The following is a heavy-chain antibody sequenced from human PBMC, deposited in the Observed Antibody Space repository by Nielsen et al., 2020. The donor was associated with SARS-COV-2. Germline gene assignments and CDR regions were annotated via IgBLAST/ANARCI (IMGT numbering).Heavy chain of an antibody. D-gene: IGHD4-17*01. CDR2: ISWNSGSI. V-gene: IGHV3-9*01. Sequence: GGSLRLSCAASGFTFDDYAMHWVRQAPGKGLEWGSGISWNSGSIGYADSVKGRFTISRDNAKNSLYLQMNSLRAEDTAFYYCAKVYGDYVGFFDVWGRGTLVTVSS. J-gene: IGHJ2*01. CDR1: GFTFDDYA. CDR3: AKVYGDYVGFFDV.